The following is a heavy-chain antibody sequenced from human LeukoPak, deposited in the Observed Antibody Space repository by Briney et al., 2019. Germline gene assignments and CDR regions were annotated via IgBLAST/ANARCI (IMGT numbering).Heavy chain of an antibody. CDR2: ISYDGSNK. CDR3: ATDSSGWFYFDY. J-gene: IGHJ4*02. CDR1: GCTFSSYG. V-gene: IGHV3-30*03. D-gene: IGHD6-19*01. Sequence: PGGSLRLSCAVSGCTFSSYGMHWVRQAPGKGLEWVAVISYDGSNKYYADSVEGRFTISRDNSKNTLYLQMNSLRAEDTAVYYCATDSSGWFYFDYWGQGTLVAVSS.